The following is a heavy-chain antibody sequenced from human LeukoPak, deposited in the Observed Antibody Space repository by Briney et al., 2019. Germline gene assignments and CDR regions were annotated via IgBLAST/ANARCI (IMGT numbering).Heavy chain of an antibody. CDR3: TRRSSAAGRQYFDY. D-gene: IGHD6-13*01. CDR1: GFTFSSYS. J-gene: IGHJ4*02. CDR2: IKSETDGGTT. Sequence: GGSLRLSCAASGFTFSSYSMNWVRQAPGKGLEWVGRIKSETDGGTTDYAAPVKGTFTISRGDSENTLYLQMNSLKTEDTAVYYCTRRSSAAGRQYFDYWGQGTLVTVSS. V-gene: IGHV3-15*07.